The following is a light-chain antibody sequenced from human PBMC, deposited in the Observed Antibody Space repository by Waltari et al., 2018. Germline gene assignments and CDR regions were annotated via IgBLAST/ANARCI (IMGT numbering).Light chain of an antibody. V-gene: IGKV3-20*01. CDR2: GAS. J-gene: IGKJ3*01. CDR1: QSVSSSY. Sequence: EIVLTQSPGTLSLSPRERATLSCRASQSVSSSYLAWYQQKPGQAPRLLIDGASSRATGIPDRFSGSGSGTDFTLTISRLEPEDFAVYYCQQYDSSPFTFGPGTKVDIK. CDR3: QQYDSSPFT.